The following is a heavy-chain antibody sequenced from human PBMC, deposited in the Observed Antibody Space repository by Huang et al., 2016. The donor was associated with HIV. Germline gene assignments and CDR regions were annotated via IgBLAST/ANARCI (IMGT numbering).Heavy chain of an antibody. V-gene: IGHV1-69*13. J-gene: IGHJ4*02. CDR2: IIPSVVTT. Sequence: QVQLVQSGAEVKKPGSSVKLSCQSSGGGSSSCALSWVRQARGQGLGWMGGIIPSVVTTDHAPRFQGRVTITADESTNTAYIELSSLEYDDTALYYCARSGPRWGLATIWTLVYWGQGTLVTVSS. CDR3: ARSGPRWGLATIWTLVY. CDR1: GGGSSSCA. D-gene: IGHD5-12*01.